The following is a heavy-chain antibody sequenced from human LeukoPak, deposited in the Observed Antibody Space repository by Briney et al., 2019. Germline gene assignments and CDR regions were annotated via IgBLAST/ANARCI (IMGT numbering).Heavy chain of an antibody. CDR3: ASFGPYDISGYPPIYYYYYMDV. V-gene: IGHV3-74*01. D-gene: IGHD3-22*01. Sequence: GGSLRLSCAASGFTFSSYWMHWVRQAPGKGLVRVSRINSDGSSTTYADSVKGRFTISRDNAKNTLYLQMNSLRAGDTAVYYCASFGPYDISGYPPIYYYYYMDVWGKGTTVTVSS. J-gene: IGHJ6*03. CDR1: GFTFSSYW. CDR2: INSDGSST.